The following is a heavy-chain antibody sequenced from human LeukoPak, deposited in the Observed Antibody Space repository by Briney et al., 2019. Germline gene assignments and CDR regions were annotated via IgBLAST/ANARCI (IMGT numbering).Heavy chain of an antibody. J-gene: IGHJ4*02. Sequence: SETLSLTCAVSGYSISSGYYWGWIRQPPGKGLEWIGSIYHSGSTYCNPSLKSRVTISVDTSRNQFSLNLYSVTAADTAMYYCARHSSGWHLDFWGQGTLVTVSS. CDR2: IYHSGST. CDR1: GYSISSGYY. CDR3: ARHSSGWHLDF. V-gene: IGHV4-38-2*01. D-gene: IGHD6-19*01.